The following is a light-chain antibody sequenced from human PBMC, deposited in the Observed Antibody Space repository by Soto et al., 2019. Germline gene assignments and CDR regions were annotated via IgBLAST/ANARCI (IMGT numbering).Light chain of an antibody. J-gene: IGKJ4*01. CDR1: QYIGRY. Sequence: DIQRTQSLSSLSASVGDRVTITFLSGQYIGRYLNWYQQKPGKAPKLLIYAASSLHSGVPSRFSGSGSGTDFTLTISSLQPEDFAIYYCQQRGTWPRVTCGGGTKVDIK. CDR3: QQRGTWPRVT. CDR2: AAS. V-gene: IGKV1-39*01.